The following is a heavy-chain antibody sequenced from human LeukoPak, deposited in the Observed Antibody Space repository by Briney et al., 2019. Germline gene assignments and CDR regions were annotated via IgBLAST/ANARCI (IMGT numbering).Heavy chain of an antibody. CDR3: ATELRYFDWLIVDY. V-gene: IGHV3-53*04. CDR1: GFTVSSNY. Sequence: GGSLRLSCAASGFTVSSNYMSWVRQAPGKGLGWVSVIYSGGSTYYADSVKGRFTISRHNSKNTLYLQMNSLRAEDTAVYYCATELRYFDWLIVDYWGQGTLVTVSS. D-gene: IGHD3-9*01. CDR2: IYSGGST. J-gene: IGHJ4*02.